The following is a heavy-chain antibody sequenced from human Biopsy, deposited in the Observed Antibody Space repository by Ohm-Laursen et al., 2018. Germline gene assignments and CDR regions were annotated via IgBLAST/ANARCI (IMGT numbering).Heavy chain of an antibody. CDR2: INHRGST. Sequence: SDTLSLTWAVYGGSFSGYYWSWIRQPPGKGLEWIGEINHRGSTNYNPSLKRRVTISVDTSKNQFSLKLRSVTAADTAVYYCARAVDYYDPYYYYGLDVWGQGTTVTVSS. D-gene: IGHD3-16*01. CDR3: ARAVDYYDPYYYYGLDV. CDR1: GGSFSGYY. V-gene: IGHV4-34*01. J-gene: IGHJ6*02.